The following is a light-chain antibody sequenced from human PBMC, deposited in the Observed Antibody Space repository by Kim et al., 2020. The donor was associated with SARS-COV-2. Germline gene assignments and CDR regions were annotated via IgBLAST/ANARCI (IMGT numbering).Light chain of an antibody. CDR1: QTVDNY. J-gene: IGKJ4*01. V-gene: IGKV3-11*01. CDR3: QQRRHWNLK. Sequence: LSPWERAILSCRASQTVDNYLAWYQQKPGQAPRLLIYDASNRATGIPARFSGSGSGTDFTLTISSLEPEDFAVYYCQQRRHWNLKFGGGTKVDIK. CDR2: DAS.